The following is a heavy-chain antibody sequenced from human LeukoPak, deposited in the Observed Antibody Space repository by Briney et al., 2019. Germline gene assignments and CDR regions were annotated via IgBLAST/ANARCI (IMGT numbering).Heavy chain of an antibody. CDR2: INLNGGST. D-gene: IGHD6-19*01. CDR3: ARATNSGWPPDAFDI. Sequence: PGGSLRLSCAASGFTFDDYGMSWVRHAPGKGLEWVSGINLNGGSTGYADSVKGRFTISRDNAKNSLYLQMNSLRAEDTALYYCARATNSGWPPDAFDIWGQGTMVTVSS. V-gene: IGHV3-20*04. J-gene: IGHJ3*02. CDR1: GFTFDDYG.